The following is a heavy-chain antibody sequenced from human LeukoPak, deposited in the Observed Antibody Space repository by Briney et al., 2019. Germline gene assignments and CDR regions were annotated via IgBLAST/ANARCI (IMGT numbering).Heavy chain of an antibody. V-gene: IGHV3-74*01. CDR1: GFTFSSYW. CDR3: ARDLTEDYYGSGSYVDY. CDR2: INTDGSST. Sequence: GGSLRLSCAASGFTFSSYWMHWVRQAPGKGLVWVSRINTDGSSTSYADSVKGRFTISRDNAKNTLYLQMYSLRAEDTAVYYCARDLTEDYYGSGSYVDYWGQGTLVTVSS. D-gene: IGHD3-10*01. J-gene: IGHJ4*02.